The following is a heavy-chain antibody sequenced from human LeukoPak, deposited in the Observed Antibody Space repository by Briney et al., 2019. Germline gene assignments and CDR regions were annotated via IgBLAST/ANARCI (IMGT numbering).Heavy chain of an antibody. CDR3: ARDKMGATFDY. D-gene: IGHD1-26*01. CDR2: ISYDGSNK. J-gene: IGHJ4*02. V-gene: IGHV3-30-3*01. CDR1: GSTFSSYA. Sequence: GGSLRLSCAASGSTFSSYAMHWVRQAPGKGLEWVAVISYDGSNKYYADSVKGRFTISRDNSKNTLYLQMNSLRAEDTAVYYCARDKMGATFDYWGQGTLVTVSS.